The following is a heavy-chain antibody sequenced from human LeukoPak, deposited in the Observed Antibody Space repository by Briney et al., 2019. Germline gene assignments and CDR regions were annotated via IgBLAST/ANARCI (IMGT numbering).Heavy chain of an antibody. D-gene: IGHD5-12*01. Sequence: SETLSLTCTVSGGSISSGGYYWSWIRQHPGKGLEWIGYIYYSGSTYYIPSLKSRVTISVDTSKNQFSLKLSSVTAADTAVYYCARDRGPYSGYDSYYFDYWGQGTLVTVSS. J-gene: IGHJ4*02. CDR1: GGSISSGGYY. CDR3: ARDRGPYSGYDSYYFDY. CDR2: IYYSGST. V-gene: IGHV4-31*03.